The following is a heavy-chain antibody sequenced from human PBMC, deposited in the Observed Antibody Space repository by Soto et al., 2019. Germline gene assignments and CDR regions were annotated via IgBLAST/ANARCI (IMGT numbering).Heavy chain of an antibody. CDR3: TRGGGDF. Sequence: SETLSLTCTVSGGSINTYYWSWIRQPPGKGLEWIGHIYYSGSDSGSTNYIPSLKSRVTISVDTSKNQFSLRLTSVTAADTAVYFCTRGGGDFWGQGTLVTVSS. CDR2: IYYSGSDSGST. J-gene: IGHJ4*02. V-gene: IGHV4-59*01. D-gene: IGHD6-25*01. CDR1: GGSINTYY.